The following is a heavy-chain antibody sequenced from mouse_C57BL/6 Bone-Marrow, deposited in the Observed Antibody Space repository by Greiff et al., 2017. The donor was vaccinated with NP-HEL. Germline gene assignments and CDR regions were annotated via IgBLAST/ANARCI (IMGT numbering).Heavy chain of an antibody. CDR2: ISNGGGST. CDR3: ARQDYYGSSYYFDY. D-gene: IGHD1-1*01. J-gene: IGHJ2*01. V-gene: IGHV5-12*01. Sequence: DVKLVESGGGLVQPGGSLKLSCAASGFTFSDYYMYWVRQTPEKRLEWVAYISNGGGSTYYPDTVNGRFTISRDNAKNTLYLQMSRLKSEDTAMYYGARQDYYGSSYYFDYWGQGTTLTVSS. CDR1: GFTFSDYY.